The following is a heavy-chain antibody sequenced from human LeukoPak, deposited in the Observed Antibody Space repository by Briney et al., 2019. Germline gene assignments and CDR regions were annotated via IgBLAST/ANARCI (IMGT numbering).Heavy chain of an antibody. D-gene: IGHD2-21*01. CDR2: INQDGTEK. CDR3: VRGDWYFES. CDR1: GXHFGDSR. V-gene: IGHV3-7*04. J-gene: IGHJ4*02. Sequence: GSLRLSCSASGXHFGDSRMTWVRQVPGKGLEWVANINQDGTEKHFLDSVEGRFTISRDNAKKSLFLQMSSLRSEDTAVYFCVRGDWYFESWGQGTLVTVSA.